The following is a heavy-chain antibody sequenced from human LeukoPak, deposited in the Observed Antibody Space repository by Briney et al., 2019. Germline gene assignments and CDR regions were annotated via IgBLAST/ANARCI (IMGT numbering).Heavy chain of an antibody. CDR3: AGGPSSGWFDAFDI. D-gene: IGHD6-19*01. J-gene: IGHJ3*02. CDR2: ISSSGSTI. V-gene: IGHV3-48*03. Sequence: GGSLRLSCAASGFTFSSYEMNWVRQAPGKGLEWVSYISSSGSTIYYADSVKGRFTISRDNAKNSLYLQMNSLRAEDTAVYYCAGGPSSGWFDAFDIWGQGTVVTVSS. CDR1: GFTFSSYE.